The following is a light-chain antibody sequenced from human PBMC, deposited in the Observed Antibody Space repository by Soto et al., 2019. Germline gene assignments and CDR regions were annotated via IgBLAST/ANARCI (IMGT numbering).Light chain of an antibody. Sequence: EIVLTQSPGTLSLSPGERATLSCRASQTISSSYLAWYQQKPGQAPSRLIYGASSRATGIPNRFSGSGSGTDVTLTISRLEHEDFAVYHWLQYDSSPRTFGQGTKVETK. CDR3: LQYDSSPRT. CDR2: GAS. V-gene: IGKV3-20*01. J-gene: IGKJ1*01. CDR1: QTISSSY.